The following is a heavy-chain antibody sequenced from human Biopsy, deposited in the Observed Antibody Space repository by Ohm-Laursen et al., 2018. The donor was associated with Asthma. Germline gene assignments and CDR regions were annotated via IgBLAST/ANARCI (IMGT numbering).Heavy chain of an antibody. CDR2: IKHDGTEK. V-gene: IGHV3-7*01. Sequence: LSLTCAASGFTFMTYGMHWVRQVPGKGLEWVANIKHDGTEKNHVDSLKGRFTISRDNAKNSLYLQMNSLRAEDTAVYYCARTFHFWSPYHAEHYQLWGQGTLVTVSS. CDR1: GFTFMTYG. D-gene: IGHD3-3*02. CDR3: ARTFHFWSPYHAEHYQL. J-gene: IGHJ1*01.